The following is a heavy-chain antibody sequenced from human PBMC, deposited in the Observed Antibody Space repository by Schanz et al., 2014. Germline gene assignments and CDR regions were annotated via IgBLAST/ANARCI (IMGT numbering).Heavy chain of an antibody. Sequence: VQLVASGGGLVKPGGSLRLSCAVSGLTFSSAWMGWVRQAPGKGLEWLGNINYSGSTYYNPSLKSRVTISVDTSKNHHPMKVSSVTAADTAVYYCARHSGYYYYYGMDVWGQGTTVTVSS. CDR3: ARHSGYYYYYGMDV. CDR1: GLTFSSAW. CDR2: INYSGST. J-gene: IGHJ6*02. V-gene: IGHV4-39*01.